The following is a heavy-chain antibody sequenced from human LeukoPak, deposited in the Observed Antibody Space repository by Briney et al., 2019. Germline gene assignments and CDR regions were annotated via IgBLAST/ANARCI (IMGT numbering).Heavy chain of an antibody. CDR3: ARVGDTAMAIDY. V-gene: IGHV4-59*01. Sequence: SETLSLTCTVSGGSISSYYWSWIRQPPGKGLEWIGYIYYSGSTNYNPSLKSRVTISVETSKNQFSLKLSSVTAADTAVYYCARVGDTAMAIDYWGQGTLVTVSS. CDR1: GGSISSYY. CDR2: IYYSGST. D-gene: IGHD5-18*01. J-gene: IGHJ4*02.